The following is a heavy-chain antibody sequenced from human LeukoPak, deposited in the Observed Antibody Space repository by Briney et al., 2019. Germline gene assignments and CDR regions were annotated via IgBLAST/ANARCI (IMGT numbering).Heavy chain of an antibody. CDR3: ARADTDGGYYYYYGMDV. V-gene: IGHV3-30-3*01. J-gene: IGHJ6*02. Sequence: GGSLRLSCAASGFTFSSYGMHWVRQAPGKGLEWVAVISYDGSNKYYADSVKGRFTISRDNSKNTLYLQMNSLRAGDTAVYYCARADTDGGYYYYYGMDVWGQGTTVTVSS. D-gene: IGHD3-10*01. CDR1: GFTFSSYG. CDR2: ISYDGSNK.